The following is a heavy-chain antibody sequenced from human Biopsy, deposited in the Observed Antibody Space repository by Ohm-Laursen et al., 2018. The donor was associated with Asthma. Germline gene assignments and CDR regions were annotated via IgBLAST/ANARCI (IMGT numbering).Heavy chain of an antibody. V-gene: IGHV1-2*06. CDR2: INPNSGGT. Sequence: ASVKVSCKASGYTFIGCHIHWMRQAPGQGLEWMGRINPNSGGTNYARKFQGRVTMTRDTSISTAYMEVSRLRSDDTAVYYCARGQKSAGDRWFDPWGQGTLVTVSS. D-gene: IGHD6-13*01. CDR3: ARGQKSAGDRWFDP. CDR1: GYTFIGCH. J-gene: IGHJ5*02.